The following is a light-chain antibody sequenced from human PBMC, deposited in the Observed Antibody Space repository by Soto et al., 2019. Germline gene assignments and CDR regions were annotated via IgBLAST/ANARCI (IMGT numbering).Light chain of an antibody. CDR2: DAS. J-gene: IGKJ4*01. V-gene: IGKV1-5*01. CDR3: QNFRSSAIS. Sequence: DIQMTQSPSTLSASVGDRVTITCRASQSVSTWLAWYQLKPGAAPALLIYDASTLESGVPSRFSGSRSGADFTLTISSLQPEDFATYYCQNFRSSAISFGGGTKVEIK. CDR1: QSVSTW.